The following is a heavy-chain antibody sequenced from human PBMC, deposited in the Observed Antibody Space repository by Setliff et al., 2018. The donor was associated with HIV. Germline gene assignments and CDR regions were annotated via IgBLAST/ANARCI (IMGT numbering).Heavy chain of an antibody. V-gene: IGHV3-30*02. Sequence: GGSLRLSCAASGFILSNYWMSWVRQAPGKGLEWVAFIRYDGSNEHYADSVKGRFTISRDNSKNTLALQMTSLRVEDTAAYYCAKDYFSGYDFRYFFDYWGQGALVTVSS. CDR3: AKDYFSGYDFRYFFDY. D-gene: IGHD5-12*01. CDR1: GFILSNYW. CDR2: IRYDGSNE. J-gene: IGHJ4*02.